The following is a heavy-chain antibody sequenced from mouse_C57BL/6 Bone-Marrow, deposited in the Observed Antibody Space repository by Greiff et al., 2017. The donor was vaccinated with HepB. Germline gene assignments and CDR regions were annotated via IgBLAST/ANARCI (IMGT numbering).Heavy chain of an antibody. CDR1: GYTFTSYW. V-gene: IGHV1-64*01. D-gene: IGHD1-1*01. Sequence: QVQLQQPGAELVKPGASVKLSCKASGYTFTSYWMHWVKQRPGQGLEWIGMIHPNSGSTNYNEKFKSKATLTVDKSSSTAYMQLSSLTSEDSAVYYCARFSFITTVVATGYFDVWGTGTTVTVSS. CDR2: IHPNSGST. J-gene: IGHJ1*03. CDR3: ARFSFITTVVATGYFDV.